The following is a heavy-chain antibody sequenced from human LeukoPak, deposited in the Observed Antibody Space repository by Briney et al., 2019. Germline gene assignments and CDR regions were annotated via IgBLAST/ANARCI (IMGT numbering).Heavy chain of an antibody. D-gene: IGHD2-15*01. V-gene: IGHV1-2*02. CDR3: ARALRRTRNLGYCSGGSCYGLTTNQYYYYGMDV. CDR2: INPNSGGT. J-gene: IGHJ6*02. Sequence: GASVKVPCKASGYTFTGHYMHWVRQAPGQGLEWMGWINPNSGGTNYAQKFQGRVTMTRDTSISTAYMELSRLRSDDTAVYYCARALRRTRNLGYCSGGSCYGLTTNQYYYYGMDVWGQGTTVTVSS. CDR1: GYTFTGHY.